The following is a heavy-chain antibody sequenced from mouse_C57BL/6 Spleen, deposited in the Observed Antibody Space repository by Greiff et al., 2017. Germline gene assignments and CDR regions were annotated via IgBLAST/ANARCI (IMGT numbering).Heavy chain of an antibody. CDR1: GYTFTSYW. Sequence: QVQLQQPGAELVRPGSSVKLSCKASGYTFTSYWMHWVKQRPIQGLEWIGNIDPSDSETHYNQKFKDKATLTVDKSSSTAYMQLSSLTSEDSAVYYCARGSTTVAGYFDVWGTGTTVTVSS. D-gene: IGHD1-1*01. J-gene: IGHJ1*03. CDR2: IDPSDSET. V-gene: IGHV1-52*01. CDR3: ARGSTTVAGYFDV.